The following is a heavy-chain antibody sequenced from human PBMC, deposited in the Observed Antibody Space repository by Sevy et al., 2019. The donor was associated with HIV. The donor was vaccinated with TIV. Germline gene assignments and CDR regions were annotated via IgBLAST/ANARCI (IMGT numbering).Heavy chain of an antibody. Sequence: GGSLRLSCTTSSFTFTTFAVNWVRQSPGKGLEWVSYISGSSNYIYYADSVKGRFTISRDNAKNSLYLQMTSLRGEDTAVYYCARSGLAWDAFDIWGRGTMVTVSS. CDR3: ARSGLAWDAFDI. CDR1: SFTFTTFA. J-gene: IGHJ3*02. CDR2: ISGSSNYI. V-gene: IGHV3-21*06. D-gene: IGHD6-19*01.